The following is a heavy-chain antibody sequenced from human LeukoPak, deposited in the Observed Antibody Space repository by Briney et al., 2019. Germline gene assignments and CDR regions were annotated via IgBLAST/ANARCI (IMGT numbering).Heavy chain of an antibody. J-gene: IGHJ4*02. D-gene: IGHD1-26*01. V-gene: IGHV3-48*04. CDR1: GFTFSSYS. Sequence: PGGSLRLSCAAPGFTFSSYSMNWVRQAPGKGLEWVSYISSSGSTIYYADSVKGRFTISRDNAKNSLYLQMNSLRAEDTAVYYCAREWVYYFDYWGQGTLVTVSS. CDR2: ISSSGSTI. CDR3: AREWVYYFDY.